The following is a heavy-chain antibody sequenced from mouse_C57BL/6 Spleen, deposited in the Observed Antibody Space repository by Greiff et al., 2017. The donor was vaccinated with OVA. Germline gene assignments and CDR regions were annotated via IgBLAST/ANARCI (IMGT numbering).Heavy chain of an antibody. CDR2: IHPSDSDT. CDR3: AIPDYGSTSLAY. Sequence: QVQLQQSGAELVKPGASVKVSCKASGYTFTSYWMHWVKQRPGQGLEWIGRIHPSDSDTNYNQKFKGKATLTVDKSSSTAYMQLSSLTSEDSAVYYCAIPDYGSTSLAYWGQGTLVTVSA. V-gene: IGHV1-74*01. CDR1: GYTFTSYW. D-gene: IGHD1-1*01. J-gene: IGHJ3*01.